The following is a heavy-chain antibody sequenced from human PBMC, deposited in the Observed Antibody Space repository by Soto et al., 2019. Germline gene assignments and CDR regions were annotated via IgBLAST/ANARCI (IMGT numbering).Heavy chain of an antibody. V-gene: IGHV4-30-2*01. CDR1: GGSISSGGYS. Sequence: SETLSLTCAVSGGSISSGGYSWSWIRQPPGKGLEWIGYIYHSGSTYYNPSLKSRVTISVDRSKNQFSLKLSSVTAADTAVYYCARGLVYYDKRLAPDYWGQGTLVTVSS. D-gene: IGHD3-22*01. J-gene: IGHJ4*02. CDR3: ARGLVYYDKRLAPDY. CDR2: IYHSGST.